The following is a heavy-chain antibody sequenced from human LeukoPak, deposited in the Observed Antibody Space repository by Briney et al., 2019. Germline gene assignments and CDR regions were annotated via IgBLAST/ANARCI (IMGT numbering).Heavy chain of an antibody. J-gene: IGHJ4*02. D-gene: IGHD2-21*02. V-gene: IGHV4-39*01. CDR1: GGSISSSSYY. Sequence: SGTLSLTCTVSGGSISSSSYYWGWIRQPPGKGLEWIGSMDYSGSTYDNPSLKSRVTIFVDTSKNQFSLKLSSVTAADTAVYYCARLAYCGGDCPPDYWGQGTLVTVSS. CDR2: MDYSGST. CDR3: ARLAYCGGDCPPDY.